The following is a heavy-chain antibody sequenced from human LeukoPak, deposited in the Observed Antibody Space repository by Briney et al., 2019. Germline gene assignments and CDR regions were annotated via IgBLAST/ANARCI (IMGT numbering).Heavy chain of an antibody. D-gene: IGHD2-2*01. CDR1: GFTFSNYW. V-gene: IGHV3-7*05. J-gene: IGHJ6*02. CDR2: IKQDGSEK. CDR3: ARDFPYCSSTSCYGARGYYYYGMDV. Sequence: TGGSLILSCAASGFTFSNYWMSWVRQAPGKGLEWVANIKQDGSEKYYVDSVKGRFTISRDNAKNSLYLQMYSLRAEDTAVYYCARDFPYCSSTSCYGARGYYYYGMDVWGQGTTVTVSS.